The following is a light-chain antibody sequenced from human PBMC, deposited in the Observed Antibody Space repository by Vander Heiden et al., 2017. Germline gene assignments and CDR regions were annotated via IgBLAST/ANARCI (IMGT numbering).Light chain of an antibody. Sequence: QSALTPPASVSGSPGQSITISCTGTSSDVGGHNYVSWYQQHPGKAPKLMIYDVSNRPSGVSNRFSGSKSGNTASLTISGLQAEDEADYYCSSYTSSSTLVFGGGTKLTVL. CDR3: SSYTSSSTLV. CDR1: SSDVGGHNY. J-gene: IGLJ2*01. CDR2: DVS. V-gene: IGLV2-14*01.